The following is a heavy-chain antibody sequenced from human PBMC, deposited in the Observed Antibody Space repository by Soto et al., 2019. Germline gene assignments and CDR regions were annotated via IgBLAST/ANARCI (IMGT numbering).Heavy chain of an antibody. J-gene: IGHJ4*02. CDR3: ERGVRRGYERGLRGGYFDY. CDR1: GGSISSSSYY. V-gene: IGHV4-39*01. D-gene: IGHD5-12*01. Sequence: QLQLQESGPGLVKPSETLSLTCTVSGGSISSSSYYWGWIRQPPGKGLEWIGSIYYSGSTYYNPSLKSRVNITEDTSKIQFSLRLSSVTAADTAVYYCERGVRRGYERGLRGGYFDYWGQGTLVTVSS. CDR2: IYYSGST.